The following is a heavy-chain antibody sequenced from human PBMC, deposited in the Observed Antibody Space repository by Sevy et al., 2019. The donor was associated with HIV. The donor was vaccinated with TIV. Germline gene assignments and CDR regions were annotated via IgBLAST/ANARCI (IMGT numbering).Heavy chain of an antibody. Sequence: GGSLRLSCAASGFTFSSYAMHWVRQAPGKGLEWVAVISYDGSNKYYADSVKGRFTISRDNSKNTLYLQMNSLRAEDTAVYYCARLPGSYYYDSSGYFTPGWTPEVDTSGEPESDPWGQGTLVTVSS. D-gene: IGHD3-22*01. V-gene: IGHV3-30-3*01. CDR2: ISYDGSNK. CDR3: ARLPGSYYYDSSGYFTPGWTPEVDTSGEPESDP. CDR1: GFTFSSYA. J-gene: IGHJ5*02.